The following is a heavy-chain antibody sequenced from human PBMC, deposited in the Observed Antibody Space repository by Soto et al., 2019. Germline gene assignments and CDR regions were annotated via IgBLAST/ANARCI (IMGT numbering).Heavy chain of an antibody. CDR1: GYTFTSYA. J-gene: IGHJ6*02. V-gene: IGHV1-3*01. D-gene: IGHD3-10*01. CDR2: INAGNGNT. Sequence: ASVKVSCKASGYTFTSYAMHWVRQAPGQRLEWMGWINAGNGNTKYSQKFQGRVTITRDTSASTAYMELSSLRSEDTAMYYCARRVPPGARFGESSGQWYGMDVCGQGTTLTVSS. CDR3: ARRVPPGARFGESSGQWYGMDV.